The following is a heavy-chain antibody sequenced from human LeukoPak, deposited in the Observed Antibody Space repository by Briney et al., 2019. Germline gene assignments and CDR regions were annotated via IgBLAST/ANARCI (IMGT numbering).Heavy chain of an antibody. CDR3: AKAGSSWYAVGY. CDR2: ISHNGGNA. D-gene: IGHD6-13*01. V-gene: IGHV3-30*18. CDR1: GFTFSDHY. J-gene: IGHJ4*02. Sequence: GGSLRLSCAASGFTFSDHYMDWVRQAPGEGLEWVAIISHNGGNAYYADSMKGRFTISRDNSTNTLYLQMNSLSAEDTAVCYCAKAGSSWYAVGYWGQGALVTVSS.